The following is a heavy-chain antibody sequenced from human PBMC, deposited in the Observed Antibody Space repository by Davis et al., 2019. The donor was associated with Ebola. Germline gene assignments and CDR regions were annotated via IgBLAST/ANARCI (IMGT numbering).Heavy chain of an antibody. J-gene: IGHJ6*02. D-gene: IGHD3-10*01. CDR3: GGSTMVRGVIWDYYGMDV. CDR1: GFAFDDYA. V-gene: IGHV3-9*01. Sequence: SLKISCAASGFAFDDYAMHWVRQTPEKGLEWVSGISWNSAKKDYADSVKGRFTISRDNAKNSLYLQMNSLRDEDTAVYYCGGSTMVRGVIWDYYGMDVWGQGTTVTVSS. CDR2: ISWNSAKK.